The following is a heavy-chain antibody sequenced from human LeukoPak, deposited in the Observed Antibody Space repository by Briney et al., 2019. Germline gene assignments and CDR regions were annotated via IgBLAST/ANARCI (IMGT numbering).Heavy chain of an antibody. J-gene: IGHJ3*02. CDR3: ARSPYDTVATMVDI. V-gene: IGHV7-4-1*02. CDR2: INTNTGNP. CDR1: GYTFTTYA. Sequence: GASVKVSCKASGYTFTTYAMNWVRQAPGQGLEWMGWINTNTGNPSYAPGFTGRYVFSLDTSASTAYLQISSLKAEDTAVYYCARSPYDTVATMVDIWGQGTMVIVSS. D-gene: IGHD5-12*01.